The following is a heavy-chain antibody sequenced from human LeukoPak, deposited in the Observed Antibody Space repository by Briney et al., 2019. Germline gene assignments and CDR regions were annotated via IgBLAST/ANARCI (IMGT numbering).Heavy chain of an antibody. V-gene: IGHV4-59*01. CDR1: GGSIRSYY. Sequence: SETLSLTXTVSGGSIRSYYWSWIRQPPGKGLEWIGYIYYSGSTNYNPSLKSRVTISVDTSKNQFSLKLSSVTAADTAVYYCARDRGSYWGIDYWGQGTLVTVSS. J-gene: IGHJ4*02. D-gene: IGHD1-26*01. CDR2: IYYSGST. CDR3: ARDRGSYWGIDY.